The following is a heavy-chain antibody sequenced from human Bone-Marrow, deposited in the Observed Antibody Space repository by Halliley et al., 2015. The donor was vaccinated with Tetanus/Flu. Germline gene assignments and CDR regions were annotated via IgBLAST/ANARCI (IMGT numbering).Heavy chain of an antibody. CDR1: GGSMSGYY. CDR3: ARAGSSGWLDS. Sequence: TLSLTCTVSGGSMSGYYWSWIRQPPGKGLEWIGYIYYSGSTDYNSSLKSRVTISLDTSKHQFSLKVRSVTAADTAVYYCARAGSSGWLDSWGQGALVTVSS. V-gene: IGHV4-59*01. CDR2: IYYSGST. D-gene: IGHD6-19*01. J-gene: IGHJ4*02.